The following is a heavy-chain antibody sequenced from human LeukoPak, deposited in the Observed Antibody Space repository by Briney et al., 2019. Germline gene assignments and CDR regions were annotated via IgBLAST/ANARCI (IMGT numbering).Heavy chain of an antibody. D-gene: IGHD6-13*01. V-gene: IGHV3-30-3*01. CDR2: VSYDGGSK. Sequence: GGSLRLSCAASGFSFSSYAMNWVRQAPGKGLEWVAIVSYDGGSKFYADSVKGRFIISRGDSESTLYLQMSSLRAEDTSVYYCARDRGIAAAGVDWYFDLWGRGTLVTVSS. J-gene: IGHJ2*01. CDR1: GFSFSSYA. CDR3: ARDRGIAAAGVDWYFDL.